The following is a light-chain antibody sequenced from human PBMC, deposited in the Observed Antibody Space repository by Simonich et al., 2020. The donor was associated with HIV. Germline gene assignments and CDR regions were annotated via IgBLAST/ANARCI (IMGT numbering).Light chain of an antibody. J-gene: IGKJ1*01. CDR3: QQYNIFSWT. V-gene: IGKV1-5*03. Sequence: DIQMTQSPSTLSASVGDRVTITCRASQSISNWLAWYQQKPGKAPKLLIYKASSLESGVTSRFSGSGSGTEFTLTISSLQPNDSATYYCQQYNIFSWTFGQGTKVEIK. CDR1: QSISNW. CDR2: KAS.